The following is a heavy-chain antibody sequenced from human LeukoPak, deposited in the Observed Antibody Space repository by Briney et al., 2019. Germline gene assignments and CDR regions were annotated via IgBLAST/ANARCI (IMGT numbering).Heavy chain of an antibody. CDR1: GFTFSDYY. CDR2: ISSSSSYT. V-gene: IGHV3-11*06. CDR3: ARDHRPDYGSGSYFDY. J-gene: IGHJ4*02. D-gene: IGHD3-10*01. Sequence: GGSLRLSCAASGFTFSDYYMSWIRQAPGKGLEWVSYISSSSSYTNYADSVKGRFAISRDNAKSSLYLQMNSLRAEDTAVYYCARDHRPDYGSGSYFDYWGQGTLVTVSS.